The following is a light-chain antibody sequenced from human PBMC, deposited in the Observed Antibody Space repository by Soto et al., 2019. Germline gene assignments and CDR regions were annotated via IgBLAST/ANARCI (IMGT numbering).Light chain of an antibody. CDR1: SSNIGSNY. V-gene: IGLV1-47*01. CDR3: ATWDDSLSGQWV. Sequence: QSVLTQPPSASGTPGQRVTMSCSGSSSNIGSNYVYWYQQFPGTAPNLLIYRNNQRPSGVPDRFSGSKSGTSASLAISGLRSEDEADYYCATWDDSLSGQWVFGGGTKVTVL. J-gene: IGLJ3*02. CDR2: RNN.